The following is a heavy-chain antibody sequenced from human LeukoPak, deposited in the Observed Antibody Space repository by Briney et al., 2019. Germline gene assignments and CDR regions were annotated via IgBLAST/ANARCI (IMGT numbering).Heavy chain of an antibody. J-gene: IGHJ1*01. CDR2: LSGSGGST. D-gene: IGHD3-22*01. V-gene: IGHV3-23*01. CDR3: AYSSGYYH. Sequence: GGSLRLSCAASGFTLNSNAMTWVRQAPGKGLEWVSGLSGSGGSTFYADSVKGRFTISRDNSKNTLYLHMSTLRPEDTAVYYCAYSSGYYHWGQGTLVTVSS. CDR1: GFTLNSNA.